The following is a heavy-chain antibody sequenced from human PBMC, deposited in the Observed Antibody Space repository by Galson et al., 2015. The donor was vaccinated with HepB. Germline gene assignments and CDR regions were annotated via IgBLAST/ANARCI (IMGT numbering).Heavy chain of an antibody. CDR1: FSSYA. J-gene: IGHJ4*02. V-gene: IGHV1-69*01. D-gene: IGHD4-23*01. CDR3: ARVARDGGNSPFDY. CDR2: IIPIFGTA. Sequence: FSSYAIRWVRQAPGQGLEWMGGIIPIFGTANYAQKFQGRVTITADESTSTAYMELSSLRSEDTAVYYCARVARDGGNSPFDYWGQGTLVTVSS.